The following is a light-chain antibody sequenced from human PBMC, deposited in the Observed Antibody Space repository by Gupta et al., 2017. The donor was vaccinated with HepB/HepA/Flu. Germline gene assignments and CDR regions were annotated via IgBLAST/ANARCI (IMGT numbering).Light chain of an antibody. CDR3: AASDNSRSHVV. V-gene: IGLV1-47*01. CDR2: RNY. CDR1: SSNVGRSF. J-gene: IGLJ2*01. Sequence: QSVLTQSPSASGPPGERVTISCSGSSSNVGRSFVSWYQPFPGASPKLLIYRNYQRPSGVPDRFSASKSASSASLATSGLRAEDDADYYCAASDNSRSHVVFGGGTKLTVL.